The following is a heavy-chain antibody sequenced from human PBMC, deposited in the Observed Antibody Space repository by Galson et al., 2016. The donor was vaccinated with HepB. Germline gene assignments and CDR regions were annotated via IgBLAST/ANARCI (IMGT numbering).Heavy chain of an antibody. J-gene: IGHJ6*03. CDR3: ATGIVVAGKYYYHYMDV. CDR2: IYSTGDT. CDR1: GGSVSTDYY. V-gene: IGHV4-39*01. Sequence: ETLSLTCVVSGGSVSTDYYWGWIRQVPGRGLEWIGSIYSTGDTYYSPSLESRVTISVDTSKNQFSLRLNSVTAADTGVYYCATGIVVAGKYYYHYMDVRGKGTTVTVSS. D-gene: IGHD6-19*01.